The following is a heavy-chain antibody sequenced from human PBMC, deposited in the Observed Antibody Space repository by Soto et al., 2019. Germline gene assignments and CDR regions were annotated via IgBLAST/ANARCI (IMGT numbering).Heavy chain of an antibody. Sequence: PGGAVRLSCAASWVTCSSSELYWVRQAPGKGLEWVSYIHPSGQPIFYADSVKGRFTISRDNAKNSLYLQMSSLRAEDSAVYYCASRASRWGQVTMVTLSS. CDR2: IHPSGQPI. CDR1: WVTCSSSE. V-gene: IGHV3-48*03. D-gene: IGHD1-26*01. CDR3: ASRASR. J-gene: IGHJ3*01.